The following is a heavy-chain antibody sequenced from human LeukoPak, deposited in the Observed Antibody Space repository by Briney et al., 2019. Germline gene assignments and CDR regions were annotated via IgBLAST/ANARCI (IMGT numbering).Heavy chain of an antibody. Sequence: GGSLRLSCAASGFTFSSYGMHWVRQAPGKGLEWVAFIRYDGSNKYYADSVKGRFTISRDNSKNTLYLQMNSLRAEDTAVYYCAKGAYSSGWYYFDYWGRGTLVTVSS. D-gene: IGHD6-19*01. CDR3: AKGAYSSGWYYFDY. CDR2: IRYDGSNK. J-gene: IGHJ4*02. V-gene: IGHV3-30*02. CDR1: GFTFSSYG.